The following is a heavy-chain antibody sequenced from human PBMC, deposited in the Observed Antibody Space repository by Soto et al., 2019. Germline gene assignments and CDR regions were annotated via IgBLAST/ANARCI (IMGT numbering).Heavy chain of an antibody. CDR3: ARGAGGTYWNYDY. D-gene: IGHD1-7*01. Sequence: PSETLSLTCTVSGGSISSYYWSWIRQPPGKGLEWIGNIYYSGSTNYNPSLKSRVTISVDTSKNQFSLKLSSVTAADTAVYYCARGAGGTYWNYDYWGQGTLVTVSS. CDR2: IYYSGST. V-gene: IGHV4-59*01. J-gene: IGHJ4*02. CDR1: GGSISSYY.